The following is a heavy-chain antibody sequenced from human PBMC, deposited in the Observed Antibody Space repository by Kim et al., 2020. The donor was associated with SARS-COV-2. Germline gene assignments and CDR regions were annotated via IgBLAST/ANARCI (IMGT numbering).Heavy chain of an antibody. Sequence: SETLSLTCTVSGYSISSGYYWGWIRQPPGKGLEWIGSIYHSGSTYYNPSLKSRVTISVDTSKNQFSLKLSTVTAADTAVYYCARDHSYYDILTGYYNGYFDYWGQGTLVTVSS. V-gene: IGHV4-38-2*02. CDR1: GYSISSGYY. CDR2: IYHSGST. D-gene: IGHD3-9*01. CDR3: ARDHSYYDILTGYYNGYFDY. J-gene: IGHJ4*02.